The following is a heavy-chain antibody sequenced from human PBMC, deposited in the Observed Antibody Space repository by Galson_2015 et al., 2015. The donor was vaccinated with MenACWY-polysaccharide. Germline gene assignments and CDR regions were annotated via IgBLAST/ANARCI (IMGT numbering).Heavy chain of an antibody. D-gene: IGHD2-2*01. CDR2: INSDGSST. J-gene: IGHJ4*02. V-gene: IGHV3-74*01. CDR3: ASIVPADYYFDY. CDR1: GFTFSSYW. Sequence: SLRLSCAASGFTFSSYWMHWVRQAPGKGLVWVSRINSDGSSTSYADSVKGRFTISRDNAKNTLYLQMNSLRAEDTAVYYCASIVPADYYFDYWGQGTLVTVSS.